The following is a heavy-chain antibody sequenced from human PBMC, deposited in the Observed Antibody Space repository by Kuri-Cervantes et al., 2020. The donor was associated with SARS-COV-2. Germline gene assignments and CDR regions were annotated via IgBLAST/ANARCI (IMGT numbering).Heavy chain of an antibody. J-gene: IGHJ4*02. Sequence: GGSLRLSCAASGFTFRSFPMHWVRQAPGKGLEWVAVISFDGRDEFYADSVKGRFTISRDQSRNTLYLQINYLRPDDTAVYYCARQPCSGGSCYLDYWGQGILVTVSS. CDR1: GFTFRSFP. CDR2: ISFDGRDE. D-gene: IGHD2-15*01. V-gene: IGHV3-30*04. CDR3: ARQPCSGGSCYLDY.